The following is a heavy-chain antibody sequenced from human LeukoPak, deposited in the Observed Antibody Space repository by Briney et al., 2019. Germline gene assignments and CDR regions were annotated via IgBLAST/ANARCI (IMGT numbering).Heavy chain of an antibody. CDR3: ARARSWVTIFGVVIIPVGYYYYMDV. D-gene: IGHD3-3*01. J-gene: IGHJ6*03. Sequence: GASVKVSCKASGYTFTDYYIHWVRQAPGQGLEWMGWINPNSGGTNYAQKFQGRVTMTRDTSISTAYMELSRLRSDDTAVYYCARARSWVTIFGVVIIPVGYYYYMDVWGKGTTVTVSS. CDR2: INPNSGGT. V-gene: IGHV1-2*02. CDR1: GYTFTDYY.